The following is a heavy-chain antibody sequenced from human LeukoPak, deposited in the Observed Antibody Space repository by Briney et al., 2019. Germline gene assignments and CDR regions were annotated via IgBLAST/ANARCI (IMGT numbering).Heavy chain of an antibody. CDR1: GFTFNSYA. Sequence: PGGSLRLSCAASGFTFNSYAMSWVRQAPGKGLEWVSAISGSGGSTYYADSVKGRFTISRDNSKNTLYLQMNSLRAEDTAVYYCAKGGPVAGTPRYFQYWGQGTLVTVSS. J-gene: IGHJ1*01. D-gene: IGHD6-19*01. V-gene: IGHV3-23*01. CDR2: ISGSGGST. CDR3: AKGGPVAGTPRYFQY.